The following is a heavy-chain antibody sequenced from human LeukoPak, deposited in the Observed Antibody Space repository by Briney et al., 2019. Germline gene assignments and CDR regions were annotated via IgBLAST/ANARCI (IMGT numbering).Heavy chain of an antibody. V-gene: IGHV3-9*03. CDR1: GFTFDDYA. CDR3: AKGYDSSGYSDAFDI. Sequence: PGGSLRLSCAASGFTFDDYAMHWVRQAPGKGLEWVSGISWNSGSIGCADSVKGRFTISRDNAKNSLYLQMNSLRAEDMALYYCAKGYDSSGYSDAFDIWGQGTMVTVSS. J-gene: IGHJ3*02. CDR2: ISWNSGSI. D-gene: IGHD3-22*01.